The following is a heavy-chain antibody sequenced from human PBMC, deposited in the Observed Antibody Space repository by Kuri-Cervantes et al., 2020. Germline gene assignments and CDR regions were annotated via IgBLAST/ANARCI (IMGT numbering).Heavy chain of an antibody. CDR2: LNWSGGST. D-gene: IGHD3-9*01. V-gene: IGHV3-20*04. Sequence: LSLTCAASGFTFDDYGMSWVRQAPGKGLEWVSGLNWSGGSTAYADSVKGRFTISRDNAKNSLYLQMNSLRAEDTAVYYCARIGTGYKFRFDPWGQGTLVTVSS. CDR3: ARIGTGYKFRFDP. J-gene: IGHJ5*02. CDR1: GFTFDDYG.